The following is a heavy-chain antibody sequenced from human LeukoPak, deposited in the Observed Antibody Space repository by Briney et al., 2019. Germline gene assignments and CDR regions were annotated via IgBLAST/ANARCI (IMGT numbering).Heavy chain of an antibody. CDR2: INHSGST. J-gene: IGHJ6*02. V-gene: IGHV4-34*01. Sequence: MPSETLSLTCAVYGGSFSGYYWSWIRQPPGKGLEWIGEINHSGSTNYNPSLKSRVTISVDTSKNQFSLKLSSVTAADTAVYYCARDYYDSNGYYYGMDVWGQGATVTVSS. D-gene: IGHD3-22*01. CDR3: ARDYYDSNGYYYGMDV. CDR1: GGSFSGYY.